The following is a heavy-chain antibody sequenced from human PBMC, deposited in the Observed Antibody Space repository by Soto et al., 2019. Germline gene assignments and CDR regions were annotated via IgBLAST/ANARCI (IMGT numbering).Heavy chain of an antibody. CDR2: IKQDGSEK. Sequence: GGSLRLSCAASGFTFSSYWMSWVRQAPGKGLEWVANIKQDGSEKYYVDSVKGRFTISRDNAKNSLYLQMNSLRAEDTAVYYCARDLGLAARRWFDPWGQGTLVTVSS. D-gene: IGHD6-6*01. J-gene: IGHJ5*02. CDR1: GFTFSSYW. V-gene: IGHV3-7*05. CDR3: ARDLGLAARRWFDP.